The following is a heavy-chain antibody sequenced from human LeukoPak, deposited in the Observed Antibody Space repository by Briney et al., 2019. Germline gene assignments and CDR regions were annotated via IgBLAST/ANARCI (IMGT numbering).Heavy chain of an antibody. J-gene: IGHJ4*02. CDR1: GFTFSDYY. Sequence: GGSLRLSCVASGFTFSDYYMSWIRQAPGKGLEWVANIKLDGSEKNYVDSVKGRFTISRDNTKNSLYLQMNSLRVEDTAVFYCARDQYDTWSRRGNFDSWGQGTLVIVSS. D-gene: IGHD3-3*01. CDR2: IKLDGSEK. CDR3: ARDQYDTWSRRGNFDS. V-gene: IGHV3-7*03.